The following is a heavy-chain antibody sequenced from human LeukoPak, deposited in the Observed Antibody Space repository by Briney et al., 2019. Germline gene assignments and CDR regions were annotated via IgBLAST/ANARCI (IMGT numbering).Heavy chain of an antibody. J-gene: IGHJ4*02. CDR2: IYYSGTT. D-gene: IGHD3-9*01. V-gene: IGHV4-59*11. Sequence: SETLSLTCTVSGGSISSHYWSWIRQPPGRGLEWIGYIYYSGTTNYNPSLKSRVTISVDTSKSQFSLKLSSVTAADTAVYYCARGLTYYDILTAYYTFPYFDYWGQGTLVTVSS. CDR3: ARGLTYYDILTAYYTFPYFDY. CDR1: GGSISSHY.